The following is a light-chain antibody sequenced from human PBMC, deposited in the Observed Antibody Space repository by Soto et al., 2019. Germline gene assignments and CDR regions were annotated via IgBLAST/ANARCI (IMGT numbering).Light chain of an antibody. CDR2: AAS. J-gene: IGKJ4*01. V-gene: IGKV1-9*01. Sequence: DIQMTQSPSSLSTSXGGRVTITXXASQSISSYLNWYQQKPGKAPKLLIYAASTLQSGVPSRFSGSGSGTEFTLTISSLQPEDFATYYCQQLNSYPLTFGGGTKVDNK. CDR1: QSISSY. CDR3: QQLNSYPLT.